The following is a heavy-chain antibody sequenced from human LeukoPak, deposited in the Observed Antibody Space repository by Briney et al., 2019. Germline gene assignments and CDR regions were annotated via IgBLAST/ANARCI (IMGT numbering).Heavy chain of an antibody. CDR3: AKGGVVPAARYNWFDP. CDR1: GFTFSSYA. J-gene: IGHJ5*02. CDR2: ISGSGGST. V-gene: IGHV3-23*01. Sequence: GGSLRLSCAASGFTFSSYAMSCVRQAPGKGRECVSAISGSGGSTYDADSVRGRFTISRDNYKHTLYLQMNSLRAEDTAVYYCAKGGVVPAARYNWFDPWGQGTLVTVSS. D-gene: IGHD2-2*01.